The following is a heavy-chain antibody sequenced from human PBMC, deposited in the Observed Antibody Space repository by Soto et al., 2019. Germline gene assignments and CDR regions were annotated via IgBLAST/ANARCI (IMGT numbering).Heavy chain of an antibody. CDR1: GFTFSDTL. D-gene: IGHD4-17*01. CDR3: ARDIRTLGRRANDAFDV. CDR2: ITPANGNT. Sequence: QVQLVQSGAEVKKPGASVKISCQASGFTFSDTLINWVRQGPGQRLQWMGWITPANGNTRYSESCQGRVSISSLSSASTDYVALSDLTSEDTAGYYCARDIRTLGRRANDAFDVWGHGPLIAVSS. V-gene: IGHV1-3*01. J-gene: IGHJ3*01.